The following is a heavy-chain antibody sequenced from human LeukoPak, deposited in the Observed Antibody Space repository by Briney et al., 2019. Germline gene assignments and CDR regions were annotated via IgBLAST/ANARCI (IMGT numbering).Heavy chain of an antibody. D-gene: IGHD1-14*01. CDR1: GFSFRNYG. J-gene: IGHJ4*02. CDR2: IRYDGKNTK. V-gene: IGHV3-30*02. Sequence: GGSLRLSCAASGFSFRNYGMHWVRRAPGKGLEWVAFIRYDGKNTKYHVDSVKGRFTISRDNSKNTLYLQMNSLRAEDTAVYYCARDSGSFRGDPGHYWDQGTLVTVSS. CDR3: ARDSGSFRGDPGHY.